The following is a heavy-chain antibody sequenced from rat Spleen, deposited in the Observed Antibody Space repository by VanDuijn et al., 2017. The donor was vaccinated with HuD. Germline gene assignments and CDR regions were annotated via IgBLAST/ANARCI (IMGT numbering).Heavy chain of an antibody. D-gene: IGHD1-9*01. CDR1: GFSLTSYH. CDR2: IWTDGNT. V-gene: IGHV2-43*01. CDR3: ARDSTYPWGYFDF. J-gene: IGHJ1*01. Sequence: QVQLKESGPGLVQPSQTLSLTCTVSGFSLTSYHVSWVRQPPGKGLEWMGVIWTDGNTAYNSLLKSRLSISRDTSKSQVFLKMNSLQTEDTATYYCARDSTYPWGYFDFWGPGTMVTVSS.